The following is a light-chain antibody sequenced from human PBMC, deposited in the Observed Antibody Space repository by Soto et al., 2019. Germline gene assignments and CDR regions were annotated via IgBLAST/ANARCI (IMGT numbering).Light chain of an antibody. CDR1: QSVSSY. Sequence: EIVLAQSPSTLSLSPGVRSTLSCRAGQSVSSYLAWYQQKPGQAPRLLXYDASNRATGIPARFSGSGSGKDFTPTISSLEPEDFAVYYCQQRSNWPPSITFGQGTRLEIK. CDR2: DAS. J-gene: IGKJ5*01. V-gene: IGKV3-11*01. CDR3: QQRSNWPPSIT.